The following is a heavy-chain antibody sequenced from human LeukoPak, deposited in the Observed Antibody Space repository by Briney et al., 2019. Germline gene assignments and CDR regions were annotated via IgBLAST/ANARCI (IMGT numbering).Heavy chain of an antibody. CDR3: AKDSHNGDYPLHY. Sequence: AGGSLRLSCAASGFTFSSYDMHWVRQGPGKGLEGVAFIRYDGSIKYYADSVKGRFTISRDNSDNTMYLQMDSLRVEDTAVYYCAKDSHNGDYPLHYWGQGTLVTVSS. CDR2: IRYDGSIK. J-gene: IGHJ4*02. D-gene: IGHD4-17*01. V-gene: IGHV3-30*02. CDR1: GFTFSSYD.